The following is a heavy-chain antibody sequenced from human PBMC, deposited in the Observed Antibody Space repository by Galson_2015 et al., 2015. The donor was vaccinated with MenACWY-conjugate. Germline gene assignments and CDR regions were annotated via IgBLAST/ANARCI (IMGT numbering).Heavy chain of an antibody. CDR1: GFTFSRYW. Sequence: SLRLSCAASGFTFSRYWMSWVRQAPGKGLEWVANIKQDGSEKYYGDSVKDRFTISRDNADNSLYLQLNSLRAEDTAVYYCGTTISGQWLIDFWGQGTLVTVSS. CDR3: GTTISGQWLIDF. CDR2: IKQDGSEK. J-gene: IGHJ4*02. D-gene: IGHD6-19*01. V-gene: IGHV3-7*03.